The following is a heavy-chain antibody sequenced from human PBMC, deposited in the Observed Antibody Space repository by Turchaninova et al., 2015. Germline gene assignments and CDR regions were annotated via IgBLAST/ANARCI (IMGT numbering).Heavy chain of an antibody. J-gene: IGHJ4*02. D-gene: IGHD6-19*01. CDR3: GRDIAVAIDY. Sequence: QVQLVQSGAEVKKHGASVKVSCKASGTTFTGYYMHWGRQAPVQGLEWMGWINPNSGGTNYAQKFQGRVTMTRDTSISTAYMELSRLRSDDTAVYYCGRDIAVAIDYWGQGTLVTVSS. CDR2: INPNSGGT. V-gene: IGHV1-2*02. CDR1: GTTFTGYY.